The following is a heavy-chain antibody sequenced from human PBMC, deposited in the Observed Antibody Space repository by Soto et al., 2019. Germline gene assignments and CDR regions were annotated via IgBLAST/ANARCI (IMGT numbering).Heavy chain of an antibody. J-gene: IGHJ3*02. D-gene: IGHD6-19*01. CDR2: ISYDGSNK. CDR3: AKDYSSTAFDI. CDR1: GFTFRSSG. Sequence: QVQLGESGGGVVQPGRSLRLSCAASGFTFRSSGMHWVRQAPGKGLVWVAVISYDGSNKYYADSVKGRFTISRDNSKNTLYRQMNSLRAEDTAVYYCAKDYSSTAFDIWGQGTMVTVSS. V-gene: IGHV3-30*18.